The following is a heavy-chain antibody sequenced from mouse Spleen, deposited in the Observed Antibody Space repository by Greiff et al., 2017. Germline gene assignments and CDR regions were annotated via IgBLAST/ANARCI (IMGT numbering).Heavy chain of an antibody. Sequence: QVQLQQSGAELVKPGASVKLSCKASGYTFTSYWMQWVKQRPGQGLEWIGEIDPSDSYTNYNQKFKGKATLTVDTSSSTAYMQLSSLTSEDSAVYYCASWVYWGQGTTLTVSS. CDR1: GYTFTSYW. J-gene: IGHJ2*01. CDR3: ASWVY. CDR2: IDPSDSYT. V-gene: IGHV1-50*01.